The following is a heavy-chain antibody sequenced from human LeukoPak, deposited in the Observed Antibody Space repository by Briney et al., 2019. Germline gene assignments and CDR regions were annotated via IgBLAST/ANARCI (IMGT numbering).Heavy chain of an antibody. CDR1: GYTFTGYY. D-gene: IGHD3-22*01. V-gene: IGHV1-2*02. J-gene: IGHJ4*02. CDR3: ASQDYYWEVGYSPMFVY. CDR2: INPNSGGT. Sequence: GASVKVSCKASGYTFTGYYTHWVRQAPGQGLEWMGWINPNSGGTNYAQKFQGRVTMTRDTSISTAYMELSRLRSDDTAVYYCASQDYYWEVGYSPMFVYWGQGTLVTVSS.